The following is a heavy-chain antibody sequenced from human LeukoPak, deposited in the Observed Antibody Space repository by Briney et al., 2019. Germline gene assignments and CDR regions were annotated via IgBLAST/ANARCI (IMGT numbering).Heavy chain of an antibody. CDR1: GGSISSYY. J-gene: IGHJ3*02. CDR3: AREGVRGASDAFDI. V-gene: IGHV4-59*12. Sequence: SETLSLTCTVSGGSISSYYWSWIRQPPGKGLEWIGYIYYSGSTYYNPSLKSRVTVSVDTSKNQFSLKLSSVTAADTAVYYCAREGVRGASDAFDIWGQGTMVTVSS. CDR2: IYYSGST. D-gene: IGHD3-10*02.